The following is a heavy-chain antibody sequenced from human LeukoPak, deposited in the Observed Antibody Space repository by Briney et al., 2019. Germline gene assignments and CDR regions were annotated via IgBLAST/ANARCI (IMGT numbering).Heavy chain of an antibody. Sequence: GGPLRLSCAASGFTFSNAWVSGVRQGPGRGLEWVGRIKSKTDGRTTDYAAPVKGRFTISRDDSKNTLYLQMNSLKTDDTAVYYCTAHPYYYDSSGPPFDYWGQGTLVTVSS. CDR1: GFTFSNAW. D-gene: IGHD3-22*01. CDR3: TAHPYYYDSSGPPFDY. CDR2: IKSKTDGRTT. V-gene: IGHV3-15*01. J-gene: IGHJ4*02.